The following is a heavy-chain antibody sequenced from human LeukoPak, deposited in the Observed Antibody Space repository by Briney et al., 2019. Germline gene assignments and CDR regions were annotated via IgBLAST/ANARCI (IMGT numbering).Heavy chain of an antibody. CDR3: ARVGGGKRGVDY. V-gene: IGHV4-34*01. CDR1: GGSFSGYY. Sequence: PSETLSLTCAVYGGSFSGYYWSWIRQPPGKGLEWIGEINHSGSTNYNPSLKSRVTISVDTSKNQFSLKLSSVTAADTAVYYCARVGGGKRGVDYWGQGTLVTVSS. D-gene: IGHD1-1*01. CDR2: INHSGST. J-gene: IGHJ4*02.